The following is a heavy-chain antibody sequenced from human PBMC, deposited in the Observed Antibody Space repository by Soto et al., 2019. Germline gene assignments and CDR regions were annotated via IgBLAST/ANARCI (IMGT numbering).Heavy chain of an antibody. V-gene: IGHV3-33*01. CDR3: VRGDNWSDEPSDY. CDR2: IWSDGNKR. CDR1: GFMFTNHG. D-gene: IGHD1-1*01. Sequence: QVQLVESGGGVVQPGRSLRLSCAASGFMFTNHGMHWVRQAPGKGLEWVAVIWSDGNKRYYADSVKGRFTVSRDTSNNTLYLQMNNLRAEDTAMYYCVRGDNWSDEPSDYWGQGTLVTVSS. J-gene: IGHJ4*02.